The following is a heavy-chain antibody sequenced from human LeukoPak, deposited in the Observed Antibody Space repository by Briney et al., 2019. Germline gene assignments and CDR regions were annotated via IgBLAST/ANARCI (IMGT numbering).Heavy chain of an antibody. CDR1: GGSISSYY. CDR3: ARDSGVGARYFDY. CDR2: IYYSGST. V-gene: IGHV4-59*08. J-gene: IGHJ4*02. Sequence: SETLSLTCTVSGGSISSYYWSWIRQPPGKGLEWIGYIYYSGSTNYNPSLKSRVTISVDTSKNQFPLKPSSVTAADTAVYYCARDSGVGARYFDYWGQGTLVTVSS. D-gene: IGHD1-26*01.